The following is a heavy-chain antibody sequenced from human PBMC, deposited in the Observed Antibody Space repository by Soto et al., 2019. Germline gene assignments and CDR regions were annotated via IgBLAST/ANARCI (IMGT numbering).Heavy chain of an antibody. CDR2: IIPIFGTA. V-gene: IGHV1-69*13. D-gene: IGHD3-9*01. CDR3: ARPLRYFDWLPTY. CDR1: GGTFSSYA. Sequence: SVKVSCKASGGTFSSYAISWVRQAPGQGLEWMGGIIPIFGTANYAQKFQGRVTVTADESTSTAYMELSSLRSEDTAVYYCARPLRYFDWLPTYWGQGTLVTVSS. J-gene: IGHJ4*02.